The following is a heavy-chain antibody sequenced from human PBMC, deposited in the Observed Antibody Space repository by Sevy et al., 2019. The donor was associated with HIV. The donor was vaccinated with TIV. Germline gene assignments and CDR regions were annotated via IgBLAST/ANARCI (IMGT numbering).Heavy chain of an antibody. CDR2: INPNSGGT. Sequence: ASVKVSCKASGYTFTGYYMHWVRQAPGQGLEWMGWINPNSGGTNYAQTFQGRVTMTRDTSISTAYMELSRLRSDDTAVYYCARDLPTIVGALDYWGQGTLVTVSS. J-gene: IGHJ4*02. CDR3: ARDLPTIVGALDY. D-gene: IGHD1-26*01. V-gene: IGHV1-2*02. CDR1: GYTFTGYY.